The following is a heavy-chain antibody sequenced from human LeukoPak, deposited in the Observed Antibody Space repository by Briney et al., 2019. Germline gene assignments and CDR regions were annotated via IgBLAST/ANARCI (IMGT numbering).Heavy chain of an antibody. V-gene: IGHV3-23*01. J-gene: IGHJ5*01. CDR3: AKGYYYDSSDHYPMGPFDS. Sequence: PGGSLRLSCAASGFTFSNYAMSWVRQAPGKGLEWVSAISGSGGSTYYADSVKGRFTISRDNSKNTLYLQVNSLRAEDTTVYYCAKGYYYDSSDHYPMGPFDSWGQGTLVTVYS. D-gene: IGHD3-22*01. CDR1: GFTFSNYA. CDR2: ISGSGGST.